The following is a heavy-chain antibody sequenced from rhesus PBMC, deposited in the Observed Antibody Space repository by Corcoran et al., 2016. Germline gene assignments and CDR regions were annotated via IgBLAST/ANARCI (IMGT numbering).Heavy chain of an antibody. CDR2: VNPEDGEA. Sequence: EVQLVQSGAEVKKPGASVKISCKASGYTFTDYYLHWVRQAPGKGLDGMGRVNPEDGEAIHAQKFQGRVTITADTSSDTAYMELSSLRSEDTAVYYCATGSSWIYGLDSWGQGVVVTVSS. CDR3: ATGSSWIYGLDS. J-gene: IGHJ6*01. D-gene: IGHD6-13*01. V-gene: IGHV1-111*02. CDR1: GYTFTDYY.